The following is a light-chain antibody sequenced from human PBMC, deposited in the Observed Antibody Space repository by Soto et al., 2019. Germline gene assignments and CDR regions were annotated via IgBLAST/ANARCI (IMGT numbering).Light chain of an antibody. Sequence: SYELTQPPSVSVSTGQTASIPCSGDTLGNKYVCWYQQKPGQSPVLVMYQDNRRPSGIPERFSGSNSGNTATLTISGTQAMDEADYYCQAWDSNIYVVFGGGTKLTVL. V-gene: IGLV3-1*01. CDR2: QDN. J-gene: IGLJ2*01. CDR3: QAWDSNIYVV. CDR1: TLGNKY.